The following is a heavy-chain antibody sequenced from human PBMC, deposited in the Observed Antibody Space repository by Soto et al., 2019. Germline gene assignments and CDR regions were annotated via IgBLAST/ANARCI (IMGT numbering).Heavy chain of an antibody. V-gene: IGHV4-30-2*01. D-gene: IGHD3-22*01. CDR1: GGSISSGGYS. J-gene: IGHJ4*02. CDR3: ARFGSGYYQGMDY. CDR2: IYHSGST. Sequence: QLQLQESGSGLVKPSQTLSLTCAVSGGSISSGGYSWSWIRQPPGKGLEWIGYIYHSGSTYYNPSQKRRDTISVDRSKNQFSLKLSSVTAADTAVYYCARFGSGYYQGMDYWGQGTLVTVSS.